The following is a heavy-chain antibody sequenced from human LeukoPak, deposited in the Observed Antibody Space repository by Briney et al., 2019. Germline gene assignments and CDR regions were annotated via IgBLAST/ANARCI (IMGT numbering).Heavy chain of an antibody. J-gene: IGHJ4*02. D-gene: IGHD3-22*01. Sequence: ASVKVSCKASRYTFTGYYMHWVRQAPGQGLEWMGWINPNSGGTNYAQKFQGRVTMTRDTSISTAYMELSRLRSDDTAVYYCARLAAYYYDSYYFDYWGQGTLVTVSS. CDR3: ARLAAYYYDSYYFDY. V-gene: IGHV1-2*02. CDR2: INPNSGGT. CDR1: RYTFTGYY.